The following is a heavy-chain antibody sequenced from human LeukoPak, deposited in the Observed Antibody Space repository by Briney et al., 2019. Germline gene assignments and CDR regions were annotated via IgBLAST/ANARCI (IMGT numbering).Heavy chain of an antibody. Sequence: GGSLRLSCAASGFTFDDYGMSWVRQVPGKGLEWVSGINWSGGSTGNADSVKGRFSISRDSSKNILYLQMNSLRAEDTAVYYCAKDRCSNGIGCYYYYMDVWGKGTTVTISS. CDR2: INWSGGST. CDR3: AKDRCSNGIGCYYYYMDV. CDR1: GFTFDDYG. D-gene: IGHD2-8*01. J-gene: IGHJ6*03. V-gene: IGHV3-20*04.